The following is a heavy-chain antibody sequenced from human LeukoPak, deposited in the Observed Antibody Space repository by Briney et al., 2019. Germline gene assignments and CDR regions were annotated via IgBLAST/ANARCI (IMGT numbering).Heavy chain of an antibody. CDR1: GFSLNTRGVG. J-gene: IGHJ4*02. CDR3: AHRKNYYDSSVFDN. D-gene: IGHD3-22*01. CDR2: IYWDDDR. V-gene: IGHV2-5*02. Sequence: KKSGPTLVNPTQTLTLTCTFSGFSLNTRGVGVGWIRQPPGRALEWLALIYWDDDRRYSPSLKSRLTITKDPSKNQVVLTMTNMDPVDTATYFCAHRKNYYDSSVFDNWGQGTLVTVSS.